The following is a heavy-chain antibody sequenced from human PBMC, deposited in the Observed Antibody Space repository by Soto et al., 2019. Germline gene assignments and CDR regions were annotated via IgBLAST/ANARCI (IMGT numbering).Heavy chain of an antibody. Sequence: PGESLKISCKGSGYSFAGYWITWVRQKPGKGLEWMGRIDPSDSQTYYSPSFRGHVTISATKSITTVFLQWSSLRASDTAMYYCARRSKKLIAASHPVDYYYYYGMDVWGQGTTVTVSS. CDR2: IDPSDSQT. CDR1: GYSFAGYW. D-gene: IGHD6-13*01. CDR3: ARRSKKLIAASHPVDYYYYYGMDV. V-gene: IGHV5-10-1*01. J-gene: IGHJ6*02.